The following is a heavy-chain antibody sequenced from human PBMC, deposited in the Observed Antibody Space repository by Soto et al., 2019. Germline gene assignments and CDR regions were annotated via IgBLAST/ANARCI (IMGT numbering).Heavy chain of an antibody. CDR3: AKSEGYSFDI. J-gene: IGHJ3*02. V-gene: IGHV3-7*01. CDR1: GFTFSSHW. D-gene: IGHD1-1*01. CDR2: IRQDGGEE. Sequence: ESGGGLVQPGGSLRLSCAASGFTFSSHWMSWVRQAPGKGLEWVANIRQDGGEEQYSDSVKGRFTLSRDNAEKSLYLQMDGLRAEDTAVYYCAKSEGYSFDIRGQGTLVTVSS.